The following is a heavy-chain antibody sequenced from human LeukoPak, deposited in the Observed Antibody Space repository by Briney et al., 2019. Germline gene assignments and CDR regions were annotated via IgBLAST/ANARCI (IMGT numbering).Heavy chain of an antibody. V-gene: IGHV3-21*01. CDR2: ISSSSSYI. CDR3: ARDGIGNPFDY. CDR1: GFTFSSYS. J-gene: IGHJ4*02. D-gene: IGHD4-23*01. Sequence: GGSLRLSCAASGFTFSSYSMNWVRQAPGRGLEWVSSISSSSSYIYYADSVKGRFTISRDNAEKSLYLQMNSLRAEDTAVYYCARDGIGNPFDYWGQGTLVTVSS.